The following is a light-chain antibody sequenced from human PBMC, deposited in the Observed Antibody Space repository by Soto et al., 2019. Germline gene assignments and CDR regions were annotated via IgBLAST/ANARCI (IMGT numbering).Light chain of an antibody. V-gene: IGKV3-20*01. Sequence: EIVLTQSPGTLSLSPGKRATLSCRASQSVSSYYLAWFQQKPGQPPRLLIYGASIRATGIPDRFSGSGSGTDFTLTISRLEPEDLAVYYCQQYGSSPRTFGQGTKVE. CDR1: QSVSSYY. CDR3: QQYGSSPRT. CDR2: GAS. J-gene: IGKJ1*01.